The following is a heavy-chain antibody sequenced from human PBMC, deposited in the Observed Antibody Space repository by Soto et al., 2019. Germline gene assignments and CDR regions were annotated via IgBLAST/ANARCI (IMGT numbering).Heavy chain of an antibody. CDR1: GYTFTGQY. CDR2: INPNSGGT. Sequence: ASVKVSCKASGYTFTGQYIHWVLQAPGQGLEWMGWINPNSGGTNYAQKFQGWVTMTRDTSISTAYMELSRLRSDDTAVYYCARGYCSSTSCHFDYWGQGTLVTVSS. J-gene: IGHJ4*02. CDR3: ARGYCSSTSCHFDY. D-gene: IGHD2-2*01. V-gene: IGHV1-2*04.